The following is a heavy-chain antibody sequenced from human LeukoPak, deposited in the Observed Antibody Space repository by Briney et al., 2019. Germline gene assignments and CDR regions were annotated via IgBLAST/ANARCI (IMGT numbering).Heavy chain of an antibody. CDR3: ATRYGVEAADFDY. Sequence: ASVKVSCKVSGYTLTELSMHWVRQTPGKGLEWRGGFDPEDGDTIYAQKFQGRVTMTEDTSTDTAYMELSSLRSEDTAVYYCATRYGVEAADFDYWGQGTLVAVSS. CDR1: GYTLTELS. J-gene: IGHJ4*02. V-gene: IGHV1-24*01. CDR2: FDPEDGDT. D-gene: IGHD6-13*01.